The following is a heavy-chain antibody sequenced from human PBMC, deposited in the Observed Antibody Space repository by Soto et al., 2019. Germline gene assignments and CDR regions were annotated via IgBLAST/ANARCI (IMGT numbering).Heavy chain of an antibody. CDR1: GGTFSSYA. J-gene: IGHJ6*02. CDR2: IIPIFGTA. Sequence: QVQLVQSGAEVKKPGSSVKVSCKASGGTFSSYAISWVRQAPGQGLEWMGGIIPIFGTANYAQKLQGRVTITADESKSTAYMELSSRRSDDTDVYYCARPIRAAAGTYGMDVWGQGTKLTVSS. CDR3: ARPIRAAAGTYGMDV. V-gene: IGHV1-69*01. D-gene: IGHD6-13*01.